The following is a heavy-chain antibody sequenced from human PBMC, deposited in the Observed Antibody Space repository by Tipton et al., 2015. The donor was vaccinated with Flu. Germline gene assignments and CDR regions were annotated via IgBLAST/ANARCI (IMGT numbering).Heavy chain of an antibody. J-gene: IGHJ3*02. D-gene: IGHD3-16*01. V-gene: IGHV3-9*03. CDR1: GFTFNDNA. Sequence: SLRLSCAASGFTFNDNAMHWVRQFPGQGLEWVSGISWNSAVIGYADSVRGRFSISRDNAKNSLYLQMNSLRPEDMAFYYCARERGPELGTFGAFDIGGQGTMVT. CDR2: ISWNSAVI. CDR3: ARERGPELGTFGAFDI.